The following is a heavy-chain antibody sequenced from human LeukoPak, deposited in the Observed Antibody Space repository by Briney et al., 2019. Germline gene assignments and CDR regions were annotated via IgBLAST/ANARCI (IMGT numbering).Heavy chain of an antibody. CDR1: GGSISSYY. CDR2: IYYSGST. J-gene: IGHJ6*03. V-gene: IGHV4-59*01. D-gene: IGHD6-19*01. Sequence: SETLSLTCTVSGGSISSYYWSWIRQPPGKGLEWIGYIYYSGSTNYNPSLKSRVTTSVDTSKNQFSLKLSSVTAADTAVYYCARRKAMAGTVYYYYMDVWGKGTTVTVSS. CDR3: ARRKAMAGTVYYYYMDV.